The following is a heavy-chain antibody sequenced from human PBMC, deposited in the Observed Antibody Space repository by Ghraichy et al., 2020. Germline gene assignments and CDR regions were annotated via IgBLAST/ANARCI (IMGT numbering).Heavy chain of an antibody. CDR2: VKQDGSEQ. CDR1: GFTFSRHY. J-gene: IGHJ3*02. D-gene: IGHD2-8*01. V-gene: IGHV3-7*03. Sequence: GESLNISCVGSGFTFSRHYMTWVRQAPGRGLEWVANVKQDGSEQFYVDFAKGRFTIYRDNAKNLVFLQMNSLSVDDTAVYYCVREALIAGVDDAFEIWGQGTTVTVSS. CDR3: VREALIAGVDDAFEI.